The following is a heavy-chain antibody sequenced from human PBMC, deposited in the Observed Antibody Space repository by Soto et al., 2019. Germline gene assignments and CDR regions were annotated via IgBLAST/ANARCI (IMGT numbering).Heavy chain of an antibody. D-gene: IGHD3-16*01. CDR2: ISWNSGRI. CDR1: GFTFDDYA. Sequence: EMQLVESGGGLVQPGMSLRLSCAASGFTFDDYAMYLVRQVPGKGLECVSGISWNSGRIDYAEYVKGRFPIYRDNAKNSLYLQMNSLRPEDTALYYCTKARLWGGDGYNSYYDNAMDVWGQGTTFTVSS. J-gene: IGHJ6*02. V-gene: IGHV3-9*01. CDR3: TKARLWGGDGYNSYYDNAMDV.